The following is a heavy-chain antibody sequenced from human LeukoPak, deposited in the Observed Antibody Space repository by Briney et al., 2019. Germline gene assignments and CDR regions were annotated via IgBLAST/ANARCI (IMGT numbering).Heavy chain of an antibody. V-gene: IGHV4-4*07. Sequence: PSETLSLTCTVSGGSIRSYYWSWIRQPAGKGLEWIGRIYTSGSTNYNPSLKSRVTISVDTSKNQFSLKLSSVTAADTAVYYCARRRSGYSGYTNWFDPWGQGTLVTVSS. J-gene: IGHJ5*02. CDR3: ARRRSGYSGYTNWFDP. CDR1: GGSIRSYY. D-gene: IGHD5-12*01. CDR2: IYTSGST.